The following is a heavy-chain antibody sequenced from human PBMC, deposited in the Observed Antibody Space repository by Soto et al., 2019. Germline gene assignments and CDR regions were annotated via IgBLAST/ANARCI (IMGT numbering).Heavy chain of an antibody. CDR1: GYSFTSYW. J-gene: IGHJ6*02. D-gene: IGHD6-19*01. V-gene: IGHV5-10-1*01. CDR2: IDPSDSYT. Sequence: GEFKKISNKGSGYSFTSYWISWVRQMPGKGLEWMGRIDPSDSYTNYSPSFQGHVTISADKSISTAYLQWSSLKASDTAMYYCARRPGSSGSYYYYGMDVWCQGTTVTVSS. CDR3: ARRPGSSGSYYYYGMDV.